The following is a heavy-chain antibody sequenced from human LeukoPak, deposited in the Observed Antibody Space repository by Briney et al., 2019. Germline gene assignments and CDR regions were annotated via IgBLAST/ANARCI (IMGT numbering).Heavy chain of an antibody. CDR3: ARDRASIAARLSYYYYMDV. CDR1: GYTFTSYD. J-gene: IGHJ6*03. V-gene: IGHV1-8*01. Sequence: GASVKVSCKASGYTFTSYDINWVRQATGQGLEWMGWMNPNSGNTGYAQKFQGRVTMTRNTSISTAYMELSSLRSEDTAVYYCARDRASIAARLSYYYYMDVWGKGTTVTVSS. D-gene: IGHD6-6*01. CDR2: MNPNSGNT.